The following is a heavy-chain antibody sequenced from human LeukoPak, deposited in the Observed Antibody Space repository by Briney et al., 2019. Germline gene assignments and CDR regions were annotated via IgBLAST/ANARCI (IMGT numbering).Heavy chain of an antibody. CDR3: ARDSKRIAAAGNWFDP. V-gene: IGHV3-21*01. CDR1: GFTFSSYS. CDR2: ISSSSSYI. D-gene: IGHD6-13*01. J-gene: IGHJ5*02. Sequence: GGSLRLSCAASGFTFSSYSMNWVRQAPGKGLEWVSSISSSSSYIYYADSVKGRFTISRDNAKNSLYLQMNSLRAEDTAVYYCARDSKRIAAAGNWFDPWGQGTLVTVSS.